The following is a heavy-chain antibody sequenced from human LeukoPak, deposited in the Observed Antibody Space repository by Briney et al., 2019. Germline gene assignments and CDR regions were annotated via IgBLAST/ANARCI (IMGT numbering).Heavy chain of an antibody. V-gene: IGHV3-23*01. D-gene: IGHD6-19*01. CDR3: AKARMGIAVAGIQY. Sequence: GVSLRLSCAASGFTFSSYAMSWVRQAPGKGLEWVSAIRGSGGSTYYADSVKGRFTISGDNSKNTLYLQMNSLRAEDTAVYYCAKARMGIAVAGIQYWGQGTLVTVSS. CDR1: GFTFSSYA. CDR2: IRGSGGST. J-gene: IGHJ4*02.